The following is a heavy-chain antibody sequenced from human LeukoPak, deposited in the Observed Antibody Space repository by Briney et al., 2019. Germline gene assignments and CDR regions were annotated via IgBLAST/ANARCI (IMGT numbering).Heavy chain of an antibody. J-gene: IGHJ5*02. V-gene: IGHV3-30*19. CDR2: ISYDGSNK. D-gene: IGHD1-26*01. Sequence: GGSLRLSCAASGFTFSSYGMHWVRQAPGKGLEWVAVISYDGSNKYYADSVKGRFTISRDNSKNTPYLQMNSLRAEDTAVYYCARDRIVGAPSWFDPWGQGTLVTVSS. CDR1: GFTFSSYG. CDR3: ARDRIVGAPSWFDP.